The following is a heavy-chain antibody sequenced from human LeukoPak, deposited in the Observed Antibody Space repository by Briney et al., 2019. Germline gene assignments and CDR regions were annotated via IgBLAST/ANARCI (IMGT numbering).Heavy chain of an antibody. CDR1: GGSISSYY. D-gene: IGHD1-7*01. J-gene: IGHJ5*02. V-gene: IGHV4-59*01. CDR2: IYSSGSI. Sequence: SETLSLTCSVSGGSISSYYWSWIRQPPGKGLEWIGYIYSSGSINYSPSLKGRVTISIDTSKNQFSLKLNSVTAADTAVYYCARDVGNYWFDPWGQGALVTVSS. CDR3: ARDVGNYWFDP.